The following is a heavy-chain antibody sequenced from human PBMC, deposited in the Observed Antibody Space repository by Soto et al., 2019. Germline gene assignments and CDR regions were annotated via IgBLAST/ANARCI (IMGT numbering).Heavy chain of an antibody. D-gene: IGHD2-2*01. CDR2: ISSSSSYI. V-gene: IGHV3-21*01. Sequence: EVQLVESGGGLVKPGRSLRLSCAASGFTFSSYSMNWVRQAPGKGLEWVSSISSSSSYIYYADSVKGRFTISRDNAKNSLYLQMNSLRAEDTAVYYCARRDIVVVPAAMENYYYYYGMDVWGQGTTVTVSS. CDR1: GFTFSSYS. J-gene: IGHJ6*02. CDR3: ARRDIVVVPAAMENYYYYYGMDV.